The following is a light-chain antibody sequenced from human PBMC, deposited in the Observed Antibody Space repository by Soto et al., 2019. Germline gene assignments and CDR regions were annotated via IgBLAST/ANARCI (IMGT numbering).Light chain of an antibody. J-gene: IGKJ3*01. CDR1: QSVSSSY. CDR3: QHYGTSAL. Sequence: EIVLTQSPGTLSLSPGKRATLSCRASQSVSSSYLAWYQQKPGQAPRLLIYGASSRATGIPDRFSVSGSGTDFTLTISRLEPEDFAVYYCQHYGTSALFGPGTKVDIK. V-gene: IGKV3-20*01. CDR2: GAS.